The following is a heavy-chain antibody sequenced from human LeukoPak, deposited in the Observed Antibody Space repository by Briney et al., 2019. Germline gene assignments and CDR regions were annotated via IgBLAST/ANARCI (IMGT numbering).Heavy chain of an antibody. CDR1: GASISTANR. CDR2: INHRGAT. V-gene: IGHV4-4*02. D-gene: IGHD6-13*01. J-gene: IGHJ4*02. Sequence: PSETLSLTCAVSGASISTANRWTWVRQPPEKGLEWIGEINHRGATDYNPSLRTRVTMSVDKSKNEFSLNLNSVTAADTAVYYCEIQHLGLQTWGQGNLVTVSS. CDR3: EIQHLGLQT.